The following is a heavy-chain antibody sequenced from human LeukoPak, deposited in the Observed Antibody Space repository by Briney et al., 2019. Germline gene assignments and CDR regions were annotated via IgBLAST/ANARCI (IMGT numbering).Heavy chain of an antibody. CDR1: GYTFTSYG. CDR2: ISAYNGNT. J-gene: IGHJ4*02. Sequence: GASVKVSCKASGYTFTSYGISWVRQAPGQGLEWMEWISAYNGNTNYAQKLQGRVTMTTDTSTSTAYMELRSLRSDDTAVYYCARVEYYYDSSGYFPPDYWGQGTLVTVSS. D-gene: IGHD3-22*01. CDR3: ARVEYYYDSSGYFPPDY. V-gene: IGHV1-18*01.